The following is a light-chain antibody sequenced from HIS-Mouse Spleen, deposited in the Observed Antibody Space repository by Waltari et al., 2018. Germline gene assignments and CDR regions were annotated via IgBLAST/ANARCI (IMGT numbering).Light chain of an antibody. V-gene: IGLV6-57*04. Sequence: NFMLTQPHSVSESPGKTVTISCTRSSCSIASNYVQWYQERPASAPTTVIYEDNQRPSGVPDRFSGSIDSSSNSASLTISGLKTEDEADYYCQSYDSSNVVFGGGTKLTVL. CDR3: QSYDSSNVV. CDR1: SCSIASNY. J-gene: IGLJ2*01. CDR2: EDN.